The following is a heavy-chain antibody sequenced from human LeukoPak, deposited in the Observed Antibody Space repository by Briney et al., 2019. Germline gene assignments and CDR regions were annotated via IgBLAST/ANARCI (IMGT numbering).Heavy chain of an antibody. D-gene: IGHD3-10*01. J-gene: IGHJ5*02. CDR1: GGTFSSYA. Sequence: SVKVSCKASGGTFSSYAISWVRQAPGQGLEWMGRIIPILGIANYAQKFQGRVTITADKSTSTAYMELSSLRSEDTAVYYCARALVGFGERQEYGFDPWGQGTLVNVSS. CDR3: ARALVGFGERQEYGFDP. CDR2: IIPILGIA. V-gene: IGHV1-69*04.